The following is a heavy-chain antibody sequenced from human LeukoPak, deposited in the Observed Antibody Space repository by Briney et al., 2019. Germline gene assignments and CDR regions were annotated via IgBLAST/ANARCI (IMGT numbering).Heavy chain of an antibody. CDR2: ISGIGDNT. D-gene: IGHD6-13*01. Sequence: GGSLRLSCAASGFTFSNYVMSWVRQAPGKGLEWVSSISGIGDNTYYADSVKGRFTISRDNSKNTLYLQMNSLRAEDTAVYYCAKDRVSSSWHIVFDYWGQGTLVTVSS. CDR3: AKDRVSSSWHIVFDY. V-gene: IGHV3-23*01. CDR1: GFTFSNYV. J-gene: IGHJ4*02.